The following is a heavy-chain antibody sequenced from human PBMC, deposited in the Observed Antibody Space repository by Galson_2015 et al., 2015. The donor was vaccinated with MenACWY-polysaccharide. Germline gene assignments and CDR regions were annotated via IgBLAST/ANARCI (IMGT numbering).Heavy chain of an antibody. D-gene: IGHD2-21*02. Sequence: PALVTPTPTLTLTCTFPGFSLSTSGVGVGWIRQPPGKALEWLALIYWDDDKRYSPSLKSRLTITKDTSKNQVVLTMTNMDPVDTATYYCAHRPSQRDAYCGGDCYYFDYWGQGTLVTVSS. CDR2: IYWDDDK. J-gene: IGHJ4*02. CDR3: AHRPSQRDAYCGGDCYYFDY. V-gene: IGHV2-5*02. CDR1: GFSLSTSGVG.